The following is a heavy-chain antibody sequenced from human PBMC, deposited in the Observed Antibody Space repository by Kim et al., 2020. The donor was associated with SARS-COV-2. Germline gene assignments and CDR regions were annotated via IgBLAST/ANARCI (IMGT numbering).Heavy chain of an antibody. Sequence: GRFTISRDNAKNSLYLQMNSLRAEDTAVYYCARDPFIFGELLTPNNWFDPWGQGTLVTVSS. V-gene: IGHV3-11*06. J-gene: IGHJ5*02. D-gene: IGHD3-10*02. CDR3: ARDPFIFGELLTPNNWFDP.